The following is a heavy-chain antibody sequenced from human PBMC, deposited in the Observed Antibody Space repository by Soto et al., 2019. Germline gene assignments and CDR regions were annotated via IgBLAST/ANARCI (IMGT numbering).Heavy chain of an antibody. Sequence: GGSLRLSCVASGFTFSSYSMVWVRQAPGKGLEWVSYIFVSSTTIYYADSVKGRFTVSRDNTQNSLFLLMNSLRAEDTAVYYCARDRDWAFDYWGQGALVTVSS. CDR2: IFVSSTTI. J-gene: IGHJ4*02. V-gene: IGHV3-48*04. D-gene: IGHD3-9*01. CDR1: GFTFSSYS. CDR3: ARDRDWAFDY.